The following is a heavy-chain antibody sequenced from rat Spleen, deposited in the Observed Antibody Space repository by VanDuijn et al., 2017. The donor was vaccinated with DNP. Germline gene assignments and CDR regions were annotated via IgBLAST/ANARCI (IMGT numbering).Heavy chain of an antibody. J-gene: IGHJ4*01. CDR3: AKDMTTVALGYAMDA. D-gene: IGHD1-3*01. Sequence: EVQLVESGGTLVQPGRSLKLSCAASGFTFSDYGMAWVLQAPTKGLEWVASISYDGGSTYYRDSVKGRFTISRDNAKSTLYLQMESLRSEDTATYYCAKDMTTVALGYAMDAWGQGTSVTVSS. CDR1: GFTFSDYG. V-gene: IGHV5-20*01. CDR2: ISYDGGST.